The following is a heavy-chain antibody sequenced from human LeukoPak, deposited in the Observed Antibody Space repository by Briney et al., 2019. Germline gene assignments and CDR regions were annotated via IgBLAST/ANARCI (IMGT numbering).Heavy chain of an antibody. CDR2: IYDSGST. V-gene: IGHV4-39*07. J-gene: IGHJ6*02. CDR3: ARGXVWYYYYYGKDV. CDR1: GGSIRSSYYY. D-gene: IGHD3-16*01. Sequence: SETLSLTCTVSGGSIRSSYYYWGWIRQPPGKGLEWIGSIYDSGSTNYNPSLKSRVTISVDTSKNQFSLKLSSVTAADTAVYYCARGXVWYYYYYGKDVWGQGTTVTVSS.